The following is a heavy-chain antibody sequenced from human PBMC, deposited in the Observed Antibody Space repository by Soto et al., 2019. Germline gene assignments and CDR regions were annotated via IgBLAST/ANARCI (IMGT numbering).Heavy chain of an antibody. V-gene: IGHV4-4*07. CDR3: AREDQLGHFDY. Sequence: LSLTCTVSGGSIIGYFWSWVRQPAGKGLEWIGRIYTSGNTDYNPSLKSRVTMSSDKSENLLSLKVTSVTAADTAVYFCAREDQLGHFDYWGQGALVTVSS. J-gene: IGHJ4*02. CDR1: GGSIIGYF. D-gene: IGHD1-1*01. CDR2: IYTSGNT.